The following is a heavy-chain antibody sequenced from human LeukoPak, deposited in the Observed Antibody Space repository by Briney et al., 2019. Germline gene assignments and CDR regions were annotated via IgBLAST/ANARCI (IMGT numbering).Heavy chain of an antibody. J-gene: IGHJ5*02. CDR3: ATETECSGGTCYSYGWFGP. CDR1: GGSVSSGLNK. V-gene: IGHV4-61*01. D-gene: IGHD2-15*01. Sequence: SETLSLTCTVSGGSVSSGLNKWSWIRQPPGKGLEWIGDISYSGSATYNPSLRSRVTISVDTSTNQFSLTLGSVTAADTAVYYCATETECSGGTCYSYGWFGPWGQGTQVIVSS. CDR2: ISYSGSA.